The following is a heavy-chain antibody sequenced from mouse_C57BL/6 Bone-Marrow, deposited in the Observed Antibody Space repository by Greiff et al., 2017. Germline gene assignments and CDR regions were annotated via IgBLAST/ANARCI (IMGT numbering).Heavy chain of an antibody. J-gene: IGHJ1*03. D-gene: IGHD1-1*01. Sequence: QVQLLQPGAELVKPGASVKLSCKASGYTFTSYWMHWVKQRPGQGLEWIGMIHPNSGSTNYNEKFKSKATLTVDKSYSTAYMPLISLTSEDSAVYYCARWGVVPYFDVWCTGTTVTVSS. CDR1: GYTFTSYW. CDR2: IHPNSGST. CDR3: ARWGVVPYFDV. V-gene: IGHV1-64*01.